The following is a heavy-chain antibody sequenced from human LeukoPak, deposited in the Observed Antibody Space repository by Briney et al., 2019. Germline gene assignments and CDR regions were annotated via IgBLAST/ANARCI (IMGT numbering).Heavy chain of an antibody. J-gene: IGHJ3*02. CDR3: ARDRAYAFDN. V-gene: IGHV3-48*02. CDR2: INIISSEI. Sequence: PGGSLRLSCAASGFTVINAWMTWVRQAPGKGLEWVSYINIISSEIYYGDSVKGRFTISTDNAKNSVYLQMNSLRDEDTAVYYCARDRAYAFDNWGQGTMVTVSS. CDR1: GFTVINAW. D-gene: IGHD3-10*01.